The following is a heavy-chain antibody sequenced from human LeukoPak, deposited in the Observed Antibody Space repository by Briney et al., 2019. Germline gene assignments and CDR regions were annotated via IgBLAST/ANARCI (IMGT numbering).Heavy chain of an antibody. D-gene: IGHD6-13*01. CDR1: GFTFSSYG. CDR3: AKGGIAAAATGIY. CDR2: ISYDGSNK. V-gene: IGHV3-30*18. J-gene: IGHJ4*02. Sequence: GGSLRLSCAASGFTFSSYGMHWVRQAPGKGLEWVAVISYDGSNKYYADSVKGRFTISRDNSKNTLYLQTNSLRAEDTAVYYCAKGGIAAAATGIYWGQGTLVTVSS.